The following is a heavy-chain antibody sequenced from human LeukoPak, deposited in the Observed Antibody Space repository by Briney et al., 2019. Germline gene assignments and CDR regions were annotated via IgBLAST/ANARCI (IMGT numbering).Heavy chain of an antibody. CDR1: GFTFSTYS. Sequence: NSGGSLRLSCAASGFTFSTYSMTWVRQAPGKGLEWVSSISSSSSYIYYADSVKGRFTISRDNAKNSLYLQMNSLRAEDTAVYYCARGGQEGITMVRGVIITYWYYYYMDVWGKGTTVTVSS. V-gene: IGHV3-21*01. CDR2: ISSSSSYI. D-gene: IGHD3-10*01. J-gene: IGHJ6*03. CDR3: ARGGQEGITMVRGVIITYWYYYYMDV.